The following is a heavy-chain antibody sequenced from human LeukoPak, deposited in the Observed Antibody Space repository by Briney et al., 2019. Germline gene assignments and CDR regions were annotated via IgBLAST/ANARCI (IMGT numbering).Heavy chain of an antibody. D-gene: IGHD5-18*01. J-gene: IGHJ4*02. Sequence: SETLSLTCAVYGGSFSGYYCSWIRQPPGKGLEWIGEINHSGSTNYNPSLKSRVTISVDTSKNQFSLKLSSVTAADTAVYYCARGRYSYGLPFDYWGQGTLVTVSS. CDR2: INHSGST. CDR3: ARGRYSYGLPFDY. V-gene: IGHV4-34*01. CDR1: GGSFSGYY.